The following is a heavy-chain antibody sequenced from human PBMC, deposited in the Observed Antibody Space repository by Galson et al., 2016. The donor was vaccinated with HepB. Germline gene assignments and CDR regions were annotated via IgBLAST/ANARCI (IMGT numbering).Heavy chain of an antibody. D-gene: IGHD4-23*01. V-gene: IGHV1-24*01. CDR1: GYTLTELS. CDR2: FDPEDGET. J-gene: IGHJ5*01. Sequence: SVKVSCKVSGYTLTELSMHWVRQGPGKGLEWMGGFDPEDGETIYAQKFQGRVSMTEDTSTAYMELSSLRSEDTAVYYCAPDVPLRWRARGWFDSWGQGTLVTVSS. CDR3: APDVPLRWRARGWFDS.